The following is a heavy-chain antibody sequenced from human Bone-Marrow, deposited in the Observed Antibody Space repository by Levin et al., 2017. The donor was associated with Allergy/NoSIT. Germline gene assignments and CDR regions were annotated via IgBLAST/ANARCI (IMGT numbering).Heavy chain of an antibody. CDR1: GFIFSTYG. V-gene: IGHV3-33*01. D-gene: IGHD1-26*01. Sequence: SCAASGFIFSTYGMHWVRQAPGKGLEWVAVIWPDGSNKYYADAVKGRFTISRDDSKNTLYLQMNSLRAEDTAIYYCARASGTYDYWGPGTLVTVSS. CDR2: IWPDGSNK. CDR3: ARASGTYDY. J-gene: IGHJ4*02.